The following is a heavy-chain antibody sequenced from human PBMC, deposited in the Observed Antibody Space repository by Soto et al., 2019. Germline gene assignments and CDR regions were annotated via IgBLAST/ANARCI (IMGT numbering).Heavy chain of an antibody. CDR1: GYTFTTYG. V-gene: IGHV1-18*01. CDR2: VSGYNGNT. D-gene: IGHD5-18*01. CDR3: AKGYNYGNGDY. Sequence: ASVKVSCKASGYTFTTYGISWVRQAPGQGLEWMGWVSGYNGNTKYAQKFQGRVTMTTDTSTATAYMELRSLRSADTAVYYCAKGYNYGNGDYWGLGTLVTVSS. J-gene: IGHJ4*02.